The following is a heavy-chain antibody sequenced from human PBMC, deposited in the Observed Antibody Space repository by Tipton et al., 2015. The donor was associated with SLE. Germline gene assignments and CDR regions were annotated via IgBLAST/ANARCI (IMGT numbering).Heavy chain of an antibody. CDR2: IYSGGST. CDR1: GFTVSSNY. Sequence: SLRLSCAASGFTVSSNYMSWVRQAPGKGLEWVSVIYSGGSTYCADSVKGRFTISRDNSKNTLYLQMNSLRAEDTAVYYCARSANLDYWGQGTLVTVSS. J-gene: IGHJ4*02. V-gene: IGHV3-66*01. CDR3: ARSANLDY.